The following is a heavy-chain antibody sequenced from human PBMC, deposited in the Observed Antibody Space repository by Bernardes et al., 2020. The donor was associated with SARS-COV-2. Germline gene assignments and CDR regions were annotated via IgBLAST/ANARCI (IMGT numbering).Heavy chain of an antibody. V-gene: IGHV3-23*01. J-gene: IGHJ6*02. CDR2: ISAIGGST. CDR3: SKNAKYSSSSMEV. Sequence: GGSLRLSCVASGFTFSKNAMTWVRQVPGKGLEWVSAISAIGGSTYYAASVKGRFTISRDNSKNTLYLEMTSLRAEDTAVYYCSKNAKYSSSSMEVWGQGTTVTVSS. CDR1: GFTFSKNA. D-gene: IGHD6-6*01.